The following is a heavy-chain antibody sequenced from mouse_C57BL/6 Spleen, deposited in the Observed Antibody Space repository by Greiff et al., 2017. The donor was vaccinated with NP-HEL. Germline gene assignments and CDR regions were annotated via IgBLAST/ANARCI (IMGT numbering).Heavy chain of an antibody. CDR1: GYTFTSYW. CDR3: AKITTVVFDY. J-gene: IGHJ2*01. Sequence: QVQLQQPGAELVKPGASVKLSCKASGYTFTSYWMHWVKQRPGQGLEWIGMIHPNSGSTNYNEKFKSKAILTVDKSSSTAYMHLSSLTSEDSAVYYCAKITTVVFDYWGQGTTLTVSS. D-gene: IGHD1-1*01. V-gene: IGHV1-64*01. CDR2: IHPNSGST.